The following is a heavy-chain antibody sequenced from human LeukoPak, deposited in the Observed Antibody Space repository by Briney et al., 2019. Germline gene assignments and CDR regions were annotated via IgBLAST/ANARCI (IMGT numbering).Heavy chain of an antibody. D-gene: IGHD3-3*01. CDR2: IKLDGSEK. V-gene: IGHV3-7*03. J-gene: IGHJ3*02. CDR3: ARGVMIFGVVRSGAFDI. CDR1: GFTFSNYW. Sequence: GGSLRLSCAASGFTFSNYWMSWVRQAPGKGLEWVANIKLDGSEKYYVDSVKGRFTISRDNAKNSLYLQMNSLRAEDTAVYYCARGVMIFGVVRSGAFDIWGQGTMVTVSS.